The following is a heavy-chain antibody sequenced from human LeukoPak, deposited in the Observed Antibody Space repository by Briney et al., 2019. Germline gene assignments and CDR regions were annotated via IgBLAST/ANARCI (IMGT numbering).Heavy chain of an antibody. CDR1: GFTFSSYA. D-gene: IGHD3-22*01. J-gene: IGHJ4*02. Sequence: PGRSLRLSCAASGFTFSSYAMHWVRQAPGKGLEWVAVISYDGSNKYYADSVKGRFTISRDNSKNTLYLQMNSLRAEDTAVYYCAREGASGYLDYWGQGTLVTVSP. CDR2: ISYDGSNK. CDR3: AREGASGYLDY. V-gene: IGHV3-30-3*01.